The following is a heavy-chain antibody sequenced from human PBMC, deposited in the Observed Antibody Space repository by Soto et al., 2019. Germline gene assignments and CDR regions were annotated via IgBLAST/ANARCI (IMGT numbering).Heavy chain of an antibody. V-gene: IGHV1-18*01. CDR1: GYTFTSYG. CDR3: ARETADYYDFWSGYHAAMDV. J-gene: IGHJ6*03. Sequence: ASVKVSCKASGYTFTSYGISWVRQAPGQGLEWMGWISAYNGNTNYAQKLQGRVTMTTDTSTSTAYMELRSLRSDDTAVYYRARETADYYDFWSGYHAAMDVWGKGTTVTVSS. D-gene: IGHD3-3*01. CDR2: ISAYNGNT.